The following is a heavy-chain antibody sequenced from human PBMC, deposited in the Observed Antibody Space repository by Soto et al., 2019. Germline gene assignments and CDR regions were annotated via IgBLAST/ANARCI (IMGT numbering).Heavy chain of an antibody. J-gene: IGHJ5*02. V-gene: IGHV3-53*01. CDR2: IYSGGST. CDR1: GFTVSSNY. Sequence: EVQLVESGGGLIQPGGSLRLSCAASGFTVSSNYMSWVRQAPGKGLEWVSVIYSGGSTYYADSVKGRFTISRDNSKNTLYVQMNSLRAEDTAVYYCARQPSFLSGWFDPWGQGTLVTVSS. CDR3: ARQPSFLSGWFDP.